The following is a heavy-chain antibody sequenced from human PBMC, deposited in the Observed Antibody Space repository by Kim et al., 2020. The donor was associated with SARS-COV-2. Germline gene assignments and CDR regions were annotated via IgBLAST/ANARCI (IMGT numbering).Heavy chain of an antibody. CDR1: GFTFSTYS. CDR2: ISSSSSSI. J-gene: IGHJ4*02. Sequence: GGSLRLSCAASGFTFSTYSMHWVRQAPGKGLEWVSYISSSSSSIYYADSVKGRFTVSRDNAKSSLFLQMSSLRDEDTAVYYCVRSHIVPTDYCGQGILVT. V-gene: IGHV3-48*02. D-gene: IGHD5-12*01. CDR3: VRSHIVPTDY.